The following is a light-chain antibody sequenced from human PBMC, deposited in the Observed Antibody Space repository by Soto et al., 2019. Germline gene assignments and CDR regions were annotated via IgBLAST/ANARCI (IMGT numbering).Light chain of an antibody. CDR2: AAS. CDR3: QQLNSYPRA. J-gene: IGKJ4*01. V-gene: IGKV1-9*01. Sequence: DIQLTQSPSFLSASLGDRVTITCLASQGISSDLAWYQQKPGRAPKLLIYAASTLQSGVPSRFSGSGSGTEYTLTLSSLQPEDFATYYCQQLNSYPRAFGGGTKVEIK. CDR1: QGISSD.